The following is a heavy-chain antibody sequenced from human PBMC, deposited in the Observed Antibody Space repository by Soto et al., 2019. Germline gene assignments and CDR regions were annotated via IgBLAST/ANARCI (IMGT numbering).Heavy chain of an antibody. CDR1: GGSISSYY. D-gene: IGHD6-13*01. J-gene: IGHJ4*02. CDR2: IHTTEIT. CDR3: ARALSSAAGLYFDY. Sequence: SETLSLTCTVSGGSISSYYWSWIRQPAGKGMEWIGRIHTTEITNYNPSLKSRVTMSIDTSNNQFSLKLNSLTAADTAVYYCARALSSAAGLYFDYWGQGTMITFYS. V-gene: IGHV4-4*07.